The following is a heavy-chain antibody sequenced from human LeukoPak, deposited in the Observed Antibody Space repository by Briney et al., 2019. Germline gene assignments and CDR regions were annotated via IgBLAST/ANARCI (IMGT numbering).Heavy chain of an antibody. CDR1: GGSISSYY. D-gene: IGHD2-15*01. V-gene: IGHV4-59*08. CDR3: ASTHKVAYYFDY. Sequence: SETLSLTCTVSGGSISSYYWSWLRQPPGKGLEWIGYIYYRGTTNYNPSLKSRVTISVDTSKDQFSLKLTSVTAADTAVYYCASTHKVAYYFDYWGQGTLVTVSS. CDR2: IYYRGTT. J-gene: IGHJ4*02.